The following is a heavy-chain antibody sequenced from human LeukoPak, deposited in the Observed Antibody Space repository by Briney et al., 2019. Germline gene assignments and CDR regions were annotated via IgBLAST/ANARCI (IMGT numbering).Heavy chain of an antibody. J-gene: IGHJ4*02. CDR1: GYTFTSYY. CDR2: INPSGGST. Sequence: ASVKVSCKASGYTFTSYYMHWVRQAPGQGLEWMGIINPSGGSTSYAQKFQGRVTMTTDTSTSTAYMELRSLRSDDTAVYYCARGSGWYEDYWGQGTLVTVSS. V-gene: IGHV1-46*01. CDR3: ARGSGWYEDY. D-gene: IGHD6-19*01.